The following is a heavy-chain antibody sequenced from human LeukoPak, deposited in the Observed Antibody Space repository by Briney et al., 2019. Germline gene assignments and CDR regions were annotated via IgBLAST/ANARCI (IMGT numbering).Heavy chain of an antibody. D-gene: IGHD5-12*01. CDR2: ISYDGSNK. CDR1: GFTFSSYG. J-gene: IGHJ4*02. V-gene: IGHV3-30*18. CDR3: GKDASGPEY. Sequence: PGGSLRLSCAASGFTFSSYGMHWVRQAPGKGLEWVAVISYDGSNKHYADSVKGRFTISRDNAKNSLYLQMNSLRAEDTAVYYCGKDASGPEYWGQGTLVTVS.